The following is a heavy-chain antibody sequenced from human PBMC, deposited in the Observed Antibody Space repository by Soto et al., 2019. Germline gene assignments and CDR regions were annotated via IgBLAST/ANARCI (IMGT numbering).Heavy chain of an antibody. CDR3: AKEGGARLFYFDY. Sequence: GGSLRLSCAASGFTFSSHAMHRVRQAPGKGLEWVAVISYDGSNKYYADSVKGRFTISRDNSKNTLYLQMNSLRAEDTAVYYCAKEGGARLFYFDYWGRGTLVTVSS. J-gene: IGHJ4*02. V-gene: IGHV3-30*04. CDR1: GFTFSSHA. CDR2: ISYDGSNK. D-gene: IGHD3-16*01.